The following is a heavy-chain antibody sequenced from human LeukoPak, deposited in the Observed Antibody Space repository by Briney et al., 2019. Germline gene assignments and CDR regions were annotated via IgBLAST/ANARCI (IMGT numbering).Heavy chain of an antibody. D-gene: IGHD4-11*01. V-gene: IGHV1-2*06. CDR2: INPNSGGT. Sequence: ASVKVSCKASGYTFTSYYMHWVRQAPGQGLEWMGRINPNSGGTNYAQKFQGRVTMTRDTSISTAYMELSRLRSDDTAVYYCARLAFSDYSNYLFDYWGQGTLVTVSS. J-gene: IGHJ4*02. CDR3: ARLAFSDYSNYLFDY. CDR1: GYTFTSYY.